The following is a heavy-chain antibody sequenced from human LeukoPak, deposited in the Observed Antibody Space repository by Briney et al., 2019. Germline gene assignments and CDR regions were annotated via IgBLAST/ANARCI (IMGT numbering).Heavy chain of an antibody. CDR2: IIPIFGTA. Sequence: SVKVSCKASGGTFSSYAISWVRQAPGQGLEWMGRIIPIFGTANYAQKFQGRVTISRNTSISTAYMELSSLRSDDTAIYYCARRKFLGWFDPWGQGTLVTVSS. CDR1: GGTFSSYA. CDR3: ARRKFLGWFDP. D-gene: IGHD7-27*01. V-gene: IGHV1-69*05. J-gene: IGHJ5*02.